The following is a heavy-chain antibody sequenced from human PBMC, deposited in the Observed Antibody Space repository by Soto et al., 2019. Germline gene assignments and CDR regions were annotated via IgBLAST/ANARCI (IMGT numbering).Heavy chain of an antibody. D-gene: IGHD4-17*01. Sequence: GGSLRLSCAASGFSFRTYAMSWVRQAPGKGLEWVSALSGSGNKTYYADSVRGRFTISRDNSKNTLYLQMHSLRAEDTAVYYCAKAIRLHFDYWGQGTVVTVSS. CDR1: GFSFRTYA. CDR3: AKAIRLHFDY. CDR2: LSGSGNKT. J-gene: IGHJ4*02. V-gene: IGHV3-23*01.